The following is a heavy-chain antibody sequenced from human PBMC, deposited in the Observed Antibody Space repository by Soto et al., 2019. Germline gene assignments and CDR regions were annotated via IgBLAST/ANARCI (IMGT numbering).Heavy chain of an antibody. V-gene: IGHV3-30*18. CDR1: GFTFSSYG. CDR3: AKDIGSSSWYWSATLDY. Sequence: QVQLVESGGGVVQPGRSLRLSCAASGFTFSSYGMHWLRQAPGMGLEWVAVVSYDGTNKYYADSVKGRFTISRDNSKNTLYLQMNSLRAEDTPLYYCAKDIGSSSWYWSATLDYWGQGTLVTVSS. CDR2: VSYDGTNK. J-gene: IGHJ4*02. D-gene: IGHD6-13*01.